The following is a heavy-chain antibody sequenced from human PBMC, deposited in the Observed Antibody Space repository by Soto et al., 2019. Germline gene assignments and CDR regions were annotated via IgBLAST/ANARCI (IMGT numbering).Heavy chain of an antibody. J-gene: IGHJ6*02. Sequence: SVKVSCKASGFTFTSSAVQWVRQARGQRLEWIGWIVVGSGNTNYAQKFQERVTITRDMSTSTAYMELSSLRSEDTAVYYCAADSAYSSSSMYYFYGMDVWGQGTAVTVSS. D-gene: IGHD6-6*01. CDR1: GFTFTSSA. CDR3: AADSAYSSSSMYYFYGMDV. CDR2: IVVGSGNT. V-gene: IGHV1-58*01.